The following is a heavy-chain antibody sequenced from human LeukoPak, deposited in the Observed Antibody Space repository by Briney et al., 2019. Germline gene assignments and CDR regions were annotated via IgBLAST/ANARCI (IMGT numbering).Heavy chain of an antibody. CDR1: GFTFSSYA. Sequence: PGGSLRLSCAASGFTFSSYAMRWVRQAPGKVLDWVSAISGSSGSTYYADSVKGRFTSSRNNSKNTLYLQMTSLRAEDTAVFYCAKDTYSAKISLWGDWGQGTLVTVSS. V-gene: IGHV3-23*01. CDR3: AKDTYSAKISLWGD. CDR2: ISGSSGST. D-gene: IGHD3-16*01. J-gene: IGHJ4*02.